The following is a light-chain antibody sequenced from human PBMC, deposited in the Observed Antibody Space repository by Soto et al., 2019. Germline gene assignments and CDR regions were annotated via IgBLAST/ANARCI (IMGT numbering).Light chain of an antibody. CDR3: QKYSNWSHLT. CDR1: QGIGDT. J-gene: IGKJ4*01. Sequence: EVLMRQSPDTLSFSPGEGATLSCRASQGIGDTLAWYQHKPGQSHTLIIYDAFTRVTGIPDTFNASASGTEFTLTINGLKSEDFALYYCQKYSNWSHLTLGEGTKVDIK. V-gene: IGKV3-15*01. CDR2: DAF.